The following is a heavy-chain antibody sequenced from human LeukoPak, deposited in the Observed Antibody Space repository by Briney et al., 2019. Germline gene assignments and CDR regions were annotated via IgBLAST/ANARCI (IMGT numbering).Heavy chain of an antibody. CDR1: GYTFTSYG. Sequence: ASVKVSCKASGYTFTSYGISWVRQAPGQGLEWMGWISAYNGNTNYAQKFQGRVTMTRNTSISTAYMELSSLRSEDTAVYYCARGSDYGGNSDWGQGTLVTVSS. CDR3: ARGSDYGGNSD. D-gene: IGHD4-23*01. J-gene: IGHJ4*02. V-gene: IGHV1-18*01. CDR2: ISAYNGNT.